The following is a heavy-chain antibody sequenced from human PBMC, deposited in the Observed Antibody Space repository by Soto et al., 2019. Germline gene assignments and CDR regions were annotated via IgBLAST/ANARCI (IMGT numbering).Heavy chain of an antibody. CDR2: FIAMLGTP. J-gene: IGHJ4*02. CDR3: ASGAMANFDY. V-gene: IGHV1-69*13. D-gene: IGHD5-18*01. CDR1: GGTFGSQG. Sequence: SVKVSCKASGGTFGSQGIAWVRQAPGQGLEWMGGFIAMLGTPTYAKKVQGRATISADESLTSSYLELRSLRSEDTGVYFCASGAMANFDYWGQGTVVTGS.